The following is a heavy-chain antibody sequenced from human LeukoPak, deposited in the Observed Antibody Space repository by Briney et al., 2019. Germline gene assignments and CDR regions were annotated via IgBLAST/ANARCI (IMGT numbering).Heavy chain of an antibody. CDR1: GFTFSSHA. V-gene: IGHV3-30*04. CDR3: ARDGTSILTGYFDY. Sequence: PGRSLRLSCAASGFTFSSHAMHWVRQAPGKGLEWVAVISYDGSNKYYADSVKGRFTISRDNSKNTLYLQMNSLRAEDTAVYYCARDGTSILTGYFDYWGQGTLVTVSS. D-gene: IGHD3-9*01. J-gene: IGHJ4*02. CDR2: ISYDGSNK.